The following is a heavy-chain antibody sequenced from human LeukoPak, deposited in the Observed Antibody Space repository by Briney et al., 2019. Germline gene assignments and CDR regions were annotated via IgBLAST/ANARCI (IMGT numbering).Heavy chain of an antibody. J-gene: IGHJ5*02. Sequence: PSETLSLTCAVYGGSFSGYYWSWIRQPAGKGLEWIGRIYTSGSTNYNPSLKSRVTMSVDTSKNQFSLKLSSVTAADTAVYYCARTKGYCSGGSCYSSWFDPWGQGTLVTVSS. CDR1: GGSFSGYY. V-gene: IGHV4-59*10. D-gene: IGHD2-15*01. CDR3: ARTKGYCSGGSCYSSWFDP. CDR2: IYTSGST.